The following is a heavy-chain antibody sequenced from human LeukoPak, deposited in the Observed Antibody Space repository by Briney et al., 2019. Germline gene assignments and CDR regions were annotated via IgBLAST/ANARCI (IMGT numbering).Heavy chain of an antibody. D-gene: IGHD3-10*01. V-gene: IGHV4-34*01. CDR1: GGSFSGYY. CDR2: INHSGST. CDR3: ARGSLLWFKDLNPFDY. Sequence: SETLSLTCAVYGGSFSGYYWSWIRQPPGKGLEWIGEINHSGSTNYNPSLKSRVTISVDTSKNQFSLKLSSVTAADTAVYYCARGSLLWFKDLNPFDYWGQGTLVTVSS. J-gene: IGHJ4*02.